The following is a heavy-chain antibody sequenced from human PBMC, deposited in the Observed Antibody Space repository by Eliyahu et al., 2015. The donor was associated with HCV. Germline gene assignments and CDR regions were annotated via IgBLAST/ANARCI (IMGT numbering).Heavy chain of an antibody. J-gene: IGHJ4*02. CDR2: IYYSGST. CDR3: AREWEGFDY. CDR1: GAPFGGYY. D-gene: IGHD1-26*01. V-gene: IGHV4-59*01. Sequence: QVQLQESGPGLVKPSETLSLXCXVPGAPFGGYYWSWIRQPPGKGLEWIGYIYYSGSTNYNPSLKSRVTISVDTSKNQFSLKLSSVTAADTAVYYCAREWEGFDYWGQGTLVTVSS.